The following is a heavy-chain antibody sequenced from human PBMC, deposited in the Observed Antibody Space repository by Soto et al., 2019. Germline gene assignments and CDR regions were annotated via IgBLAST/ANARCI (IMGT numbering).Heavy chain of an antibody. Sequence: QVQLVQSGAEVKKPGSSVKVSCKASGGTFSSYAISWVRQAPGQGLEWMGGIIPIFGIANYAQKVQARATITADESTSTAYMELSSLGSEDTAVYYCARERYEDNTSGNWFDPWGQGTLVTVSS. CDR2: IIPIFGIA. CDR3: ARERYEDNTSGNWFDP. V-gene: IGHV1-69*01. J-gene: IGHJ5*02. D-gene: IGHD1-20*01. CDR1: GGTFSSYA.